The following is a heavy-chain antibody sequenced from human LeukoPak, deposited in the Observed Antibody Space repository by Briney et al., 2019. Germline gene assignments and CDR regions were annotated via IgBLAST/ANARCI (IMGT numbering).Heavy chain of an antibody. Sequence: PSETLSLTCTVSGGSISSGGYYWSWIRQHPGKGLEWIGYIYYSGSTYYNPSLKSRVTISVDTSKNQFSLKLSSVTAADTAVYYCARGRYDILTGYDAFDIWGQGTMVTVSS. J-gene: IGHJ3*02. CDR1: GGSISSGGYY. D-gene: IGHD3-9*01. CDR3: ARGRYDILTGYDAFDI. CDR2: IYYSGST. V-gene: IGHV4-31*03.